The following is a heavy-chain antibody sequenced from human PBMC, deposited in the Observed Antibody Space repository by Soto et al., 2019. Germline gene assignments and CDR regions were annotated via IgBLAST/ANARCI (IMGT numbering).Heavy chain of an antibody. CDR1: GFTFSNDW. CDR2: IKEDGSEK. D-gene: IGHD3-3*01. Sequence: GGSLRLSCAASGFTFSNDWMSWVRQAPGKGLEWVANIKEDGSEKNDVDSVKGRFTISRDNAKNTLYLQMNSLRAEDTAVYYCARDHLPPMETYDFWSGYPPGDAFYICGQRTMVTVSS. CDR3: ARDHLPPMETYDFWSGYPPGDAFYI. V-gene: IGHV3-7*01. J-gene: IGHJ3*02.